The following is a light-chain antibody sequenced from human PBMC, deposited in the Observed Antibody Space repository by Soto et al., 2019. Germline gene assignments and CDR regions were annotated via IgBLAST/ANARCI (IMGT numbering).Light chain of an antibody. CDR1: QSVGIN. CDR3: QQYYKWPLT. CDR2: DAS. Sequence: IMMSQFPAILSVSPGERATLSCRASQSVGINLAWYQQKPGQAPRLLIYDASSRATGAPARFSGSGSGTDFTLTISSLQSEDFAAYYCQQYYKWPLTFGGGTKVDIK. V-gene: IGKV3-15*01. J-gene: IGKJ4*01.